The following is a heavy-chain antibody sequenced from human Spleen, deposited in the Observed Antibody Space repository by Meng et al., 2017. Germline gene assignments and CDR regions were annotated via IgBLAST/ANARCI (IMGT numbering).Heavy chain of an antibody. CDR3: ARGYYDFWSGRPIHYYYYGMDV. V-gene: IGHV4-59*01. D-gene: IGHD3-3*01. CDR1: GGSISSYY. Sequence: SETLSLTCTVSGGSISSYYWSWIRQPPGKGLEWIGYIYYSGSTNYNPSLKSRVTISVDTSKNQFSLKLSSVTAADTAVYYCARGYYDFWSGRPIHYYYYGMDVWGQGTTVTVSS. CDR2: IYYSGST. J-gene: IGHJ6*02.